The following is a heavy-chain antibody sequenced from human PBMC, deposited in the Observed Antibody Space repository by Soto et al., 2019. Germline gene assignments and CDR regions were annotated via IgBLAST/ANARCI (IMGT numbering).Heavy chain of an antibody. CDR3: AKDAIPEAEDYSYHGIDV. Sequence: EVQLLESGGGLVQPGGSLRLSCTASGFTFSSYAMSWVRQAPGKGLEWVSSISGSGGSTYYADSVKGRFTTSRDNSKNPLYLKIICLTGADTAVYYCAKDAIPEAEDYSYHGIDVWGQGTTVTACS. V-gene: IGHV3-23*01. CDR1: GFTFSSYA. D-gene: IGHD2-2*02. CDR2: ISGSGGST. J-gene: IGHJ6*02.